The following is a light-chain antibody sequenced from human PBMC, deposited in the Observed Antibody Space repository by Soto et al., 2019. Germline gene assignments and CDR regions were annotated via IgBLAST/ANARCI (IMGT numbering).Light chain of an antibody. Sequence: EIVLTQSPGTLSLSPGERATISCRASQSVSSNFFSWYQQRAGHAPRLLIYGATTRGTGIPDRFRGSASGTDFTLTISRLEAEDFAVYYCQQYGGSPGTFGQGTKVDIK. CDR3: QQYGGSPGT. CDR2: GAT. CDR1: QSVSSNF. V-gene: IGKV3-20*01. J-gene: IGKJ1*01.